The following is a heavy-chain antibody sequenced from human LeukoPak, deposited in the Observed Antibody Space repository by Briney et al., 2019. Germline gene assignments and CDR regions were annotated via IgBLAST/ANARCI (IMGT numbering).Heavy chain of an antibody. J-gene: IGHJ6*03. CDR2: IYYSGST. V-gene: IGHV4-39*01. D-gene: IGHD1-1*01. CDR1: GGSISSSSYY. CDR3: ARLTGTSYYYFYFMDV. Sequence: PSETLSLTCTVSGGSISSSSYYWGWIRQPPGKGLEWIGSIYYSGSTYYNASLKSRVTISVDTSKNQFSLKLNSVTAADTAVYYCARLTGTSYYYFYFMDVWGKGTTVTVSS.